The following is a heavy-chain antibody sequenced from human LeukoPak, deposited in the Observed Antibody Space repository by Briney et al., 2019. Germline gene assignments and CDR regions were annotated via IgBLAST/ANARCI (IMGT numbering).Heavy chain of an antibody. Sequence: NTSETLSLTCAVYGGSFSGYYWSWIRQPPGKGLEWIGEINHSGSTNYNPSLKSRVTISVDTSKNQFSLKLSSVTAADTAVYYCARESNWVDYWGQGTLVTVSS. CDR1: GGSFSGYY. V-gene: IGHV4-34*01. D-gene: IGHD7-27*01. CDR2: INHSGST. J-gene: IGHJ4*02. CDR3: ARESNWVDY.